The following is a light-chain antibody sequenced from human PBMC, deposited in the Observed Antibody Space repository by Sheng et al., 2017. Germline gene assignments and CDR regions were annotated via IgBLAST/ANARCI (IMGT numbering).Light chain of an antibody. CDR2: AAS. J-gene: IGKJ1*01. Sequence: DIQMTQSPSSLSASVGDRITITCRASESISTYLNWYQQKPGNAPKLLLYAASNLPSGVPSRFSGSGSGTDFTLSISSLQPEDSATFYCQQSFSTPQTFVQGTKVEIK. V-gene: IGKV1-39*01. CDR3: QQSFSTPQT. CDR1: ESISTY.